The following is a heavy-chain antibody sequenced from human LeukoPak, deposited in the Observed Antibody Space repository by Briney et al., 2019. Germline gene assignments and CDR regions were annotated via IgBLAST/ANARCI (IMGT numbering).Heavy chain of an antibody. D-gene: IGHD2-21*01. CDR2: IYYSGST. Sequence: PSETLSLTCTVSGGSISSSSYYWGWIRQPPGKGLEWIGSIYYSGSTYYNPSLKSRVTISVDTSKNQFSLKLSSVTAADTALYYCARRTTSVVGFDYWGQGTLVTVSS. V-gene: IGHV4-39*01. J-gene: IGHJ4*02. CDR1: GGSISSSSYY. CDR3: ARRTTSVVGFDY.